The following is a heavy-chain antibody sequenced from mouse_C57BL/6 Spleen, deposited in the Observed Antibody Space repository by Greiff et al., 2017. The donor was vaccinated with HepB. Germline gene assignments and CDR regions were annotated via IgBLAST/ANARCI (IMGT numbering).Heavy chain of an antibody. J-gene: IGHJ4*01. D-gene: IGHD2-4*01. CDR1: GYTFTNYW. Sequence: VQLVESGAELVRPGTSVKMSCKASGYTFTNYWIGWAKQRPGHGLEWIGDIYPGGGYTNYNEKFKGKATLTADKSSSTAYMQFSSLTSEDSAIYYCAREGDYEGKYYAMDYWGQGTSVTVSS. CDR3: AREGDYEGKYYAMDY. V-gene: IGHV1-63*01. CDR2: IYPGGGYT.